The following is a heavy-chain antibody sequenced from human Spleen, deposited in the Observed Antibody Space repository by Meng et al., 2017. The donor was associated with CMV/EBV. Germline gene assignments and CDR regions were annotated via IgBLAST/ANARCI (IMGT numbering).Heavy chain of an antibody. V-gene: IGHV4-34*01. CDR3: ASSSGPPHYYYYYGMDV. CDR1: GGPLSGYY. J-gene: IGHJ6*02. Sequence: SETLSLTCAVYGGPLSGYYWTYIRQPPGKGLEWIGEINHSGSTNYNPSLKSRVTISVDTSKNQFSLKLSSVTAADTAVYYCASSSGPPHYYYYYGMDVWGQGTTVTVSS. D-gene: IGHD6-19*01. CDR2: INHSGST.